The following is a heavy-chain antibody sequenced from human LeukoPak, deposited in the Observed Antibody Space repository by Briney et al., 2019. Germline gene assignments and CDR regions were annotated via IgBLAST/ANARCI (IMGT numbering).Heavy chain of an antibody. V-gene: IGHV3-23*01. CDR3: AKGCSGGSCYFDY. CDR2: ISGSGGST. J-gene: IGHJ4*02. Sequence: TGGSLRLSCAASGFTFSSYAMSWVRQAPGKGLEWVSAISGSGGSTYYADSVKGRFTISRDNSKNTLYLQMNSLRAEDTAVYYCAKGCSGGSCYFDYWGQRTLVTVSS. D-gene: IGHD2-15*01. CDR1: GFTFSSYA.